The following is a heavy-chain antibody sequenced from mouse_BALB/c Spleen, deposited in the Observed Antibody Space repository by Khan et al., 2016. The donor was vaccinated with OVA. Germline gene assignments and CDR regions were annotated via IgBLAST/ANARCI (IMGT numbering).Heavy chain of an antibody. J-gene: IGHJ3*01. Sequence: VQLQQSGPELMKPGASGKISCKASGYSFTTYYIHWVKQSPGQSLEWIGYIDPFSGDTTYNQNFKDMATLTVDKSSSTAYIHLSNLTSEDSAVYYCTRNGYGAWFTYWGKGTLVTVSA. CDR2: IDPFSGDT. CDR3: TRNGYGAWFTY. CDR1: GYSFTTYY. V-gene: IGHV1S135*01. D-gene: IGHD2-2*01.